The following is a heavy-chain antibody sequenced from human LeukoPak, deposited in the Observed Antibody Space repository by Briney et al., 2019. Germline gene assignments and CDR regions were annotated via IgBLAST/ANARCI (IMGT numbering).Heavy chain of an antibody. J-gene: IGHJ4*02. CDR2: MYYSGTT. D-gene: IGHD3-10*01. V-gene: IGHV4-31*03. CDR3: VREEYGAGSRPFDC. Sequence: SQTLSLTCTVSGDSISSGVYYWGWIRQHPGRGLEWIGYMYYSGTTHYNPSLKSRVTISLDTSKNQFSLTLSSVTAADTAVYYCVREEYGAGSRPFDCWGQGILVTVSS. CDR1: GDSISSGVYY.